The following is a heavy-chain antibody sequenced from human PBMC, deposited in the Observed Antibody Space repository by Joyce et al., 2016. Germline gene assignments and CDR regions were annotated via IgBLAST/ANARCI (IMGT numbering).Heavy chain of an antibody. Sequence: QVQLQQSGPGLVKPSQTLSLTCAISGDSVSSNSAGWNWIRQSPSRGLEWLGKTYYRSKWYNDYAVSVKSRITINPDTSKNQFSLQLNAVTPEDTAVYYCAREGDDSDYDWRAFAYWGQGTLVTVSS. J-gene: IGHJ4*02. V-gene: IGHV6-1*01. CDR2: TYYRSKWYN. D-gene: IGHD5-12*01. CDR3: AREGDDSDYDWRAFAY. CDR1: GDSVSSNSAG.